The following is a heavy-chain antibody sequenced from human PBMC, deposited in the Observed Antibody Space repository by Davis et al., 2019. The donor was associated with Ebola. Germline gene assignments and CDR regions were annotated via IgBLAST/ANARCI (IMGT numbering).Heavy chain of an antibody. V-gene: IGHV1-69*13. D-gene: IGHD6-19*01. CDR3: GLLGHSSLRNYNYAMDV. CDR2: IIPIFGTT. J-gene: IGHJ6*02. CDR1: GGTFSNYA. Sequence: SVKVSCKASGGTFSNYAVSWVRQAPGQGLEWMGGIIPIFGTTNYAQKFQGRVTITADESKTTAYMELSRLRSGDTAVYYCGLLGHSSLRNYNYAMDVWGQGTTVTVSS.